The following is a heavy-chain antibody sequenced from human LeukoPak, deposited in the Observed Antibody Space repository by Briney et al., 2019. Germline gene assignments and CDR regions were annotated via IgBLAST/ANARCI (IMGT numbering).Heavy chain of an antibody. CDR3: ATQRGSYLWGTDFDY. V-gene: IGHV1-2*02. D-gene: IGHD3-16*01. J-gene: IGHJ4*02. CDR1: GYTFTAYY. Sequence: ASVTVSCTPSGYTFTAYYMHWVRQAPGQGREGMGWINPNSGDTKYSQKFQGRVTMTRDTSISTAYMELSRLRSDDTAVYYCATQRGSYLWGTDFDYWGQGTLVTVSS. CDR2: INPNSGDT.